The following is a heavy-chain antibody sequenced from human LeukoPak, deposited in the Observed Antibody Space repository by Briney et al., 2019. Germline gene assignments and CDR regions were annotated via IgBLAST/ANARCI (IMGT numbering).Heavy chain of an antibody. CDR2: MNPKSGNT. CDR1: GYTFTSYD. Sequence: ASVKVSFKASGYTFTSYDINWLRQATGQGLEWMGWMNPKSGNTGCAQKFQGRVTMTRDTSISTAYMELGSLRSEDTAVYYCARVTGSIDYWGQGTLVTVSS. J-gene: IGHJ4*02. CDR3: ARVTGSIDY. V-gene: IGHV1-8*01. D-gene: IGHD1-26*01.